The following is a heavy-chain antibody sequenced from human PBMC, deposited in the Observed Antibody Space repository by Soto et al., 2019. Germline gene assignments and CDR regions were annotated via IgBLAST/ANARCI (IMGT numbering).Heavy chain of an antibody. CDR1: NGSISNYY. Sequence: QVQLQESGPGLVKPSATLSLSCTVSNGSISNYYWNWIRHPAGKGLEWIGRVYSSGSASYNPSLRSRVTMSVDTSKNQFSLKLNSVTAADTAVYYCARSSHKESWFDPWGQGTLVTVSS. CDR2: VYSSGSA. J-gene: IGHJ5*02. CDR3: ARSSHKESWFDP. V-gene: IGHV4-4*07. D-gene: IGHD6-13*01.